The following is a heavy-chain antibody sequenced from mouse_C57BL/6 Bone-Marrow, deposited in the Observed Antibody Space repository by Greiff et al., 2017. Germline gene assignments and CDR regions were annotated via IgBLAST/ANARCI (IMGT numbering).Heavy chain of an antibody. V-gene: IGHV1-64*01. CDR2: IHPNSGST. CDR3: ARYYYGRSYWYFDV. Sequence: VQLQQPGAELVKPGASVKLSCKASGYTFTSYWMHWVKQRPGQGLEWIGMIHPNSGSTNYNEKFKSKATLPVDKSSSTAYMQLSSLTSEDSAIYYCARYYYGRSYWYFDVWGTGTTVTVSA. J-gene: IGHJ1*03. CDR1: GYTFTSYW. D-gene: IGHD1-1*01.